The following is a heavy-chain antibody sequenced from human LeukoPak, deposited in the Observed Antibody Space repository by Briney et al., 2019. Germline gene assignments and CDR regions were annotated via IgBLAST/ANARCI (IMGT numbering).Heavy chain of an antibody. Sequence: PSETLSLTCTVSGGSIGSYYWSWIRQPPGKGLEWIGYIYSSGSTNYNPSLKGRFTISLDTSKNQFSLKLSFVTAADTAVCYCARGVAAPGTGGVSWFDTWGQGTLVTVSS. V-gene: IGHV4-59*12. D-gene: IGHD6-13*01. CDR3: ARGVAAPGTGGVSWFDT. J-gene: IGHJ5*02. CDR2: IYSSGST. CDR1: GGSIGSYY.